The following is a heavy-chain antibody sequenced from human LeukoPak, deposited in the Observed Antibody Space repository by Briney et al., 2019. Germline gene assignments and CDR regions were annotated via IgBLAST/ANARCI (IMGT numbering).Heavy chain of an antibody. V-gene: IGHV3-23*01. J-gene: IGHJ3*02. D-gene: IGHD4-23*01. CDR3: ARATVVTNAFDI. CDR1: GFTFNNYA. CDR2: LSGSADGI. Sequence: PGGSLRLSCAASGFTFNNYAMSWVRPAPGKGLEWVSALSGSADGIYYADSVKGRFTISRDNSQNTLYLQMNSLRAEDTAVYYCARATVVTNAFDIWGQGTMVTVSS.